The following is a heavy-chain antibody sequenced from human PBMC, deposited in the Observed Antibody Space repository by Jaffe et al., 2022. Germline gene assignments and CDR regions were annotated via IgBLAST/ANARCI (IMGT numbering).Heavy chain of an antibody. CDR3: AKFANLRCSGGSCYSGYFDY. D-gene: IGHD2-15*01. V-gene: IGHV3-23*01. J-gene: IGHJ4*02. CDR2: ITGTGGGT. CDR1: GFTFSSYA. Sequence: EVQLLESGGDLVQPGGSLRLSCAASGFTFSSYAMSWVRQAPGKGLEWVSGITGTGGGTYYADSVQGRFTVSRDNSKNTLYLQMNSLRAEDTALYYCAKFANLRCSGGSCYSGYFDYWGLGTLVTVSS.